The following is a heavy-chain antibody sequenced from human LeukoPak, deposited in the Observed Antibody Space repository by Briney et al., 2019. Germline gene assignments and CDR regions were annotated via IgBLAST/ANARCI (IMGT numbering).Heavy chain of an antibody. CDR3: ARDRFHYGGNSGDDAFDI. CDR1: GGTFSSYA. J-gene: IGHJ3*02. D-gene: IGHD4-23*01. Sequence: GASVKVSCKASGGTFSSYAISWVRQAPGQGLEWMGGIIPIFGTANYAQKFQGRVTITADESTSTAYMELSSLRSEDTAVYYCARDRFHYGGNSGDDAFDIWGQGTMVTVSS. CDR2: IIPIFGTA. V-gene: IGHV1-69*13.